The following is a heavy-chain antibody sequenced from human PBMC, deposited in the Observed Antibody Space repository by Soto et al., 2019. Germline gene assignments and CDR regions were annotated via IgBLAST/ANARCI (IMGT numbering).Heavy chain of an antibody. V-gene: IGHV4-59*08. CDR3: ARRRLWGYYYYMDV. D-gene: IGHD3-16*01. J-gene: IGHJ6*03. Sequence: SETLSLTCTVSGGSISSYYWSWIRQPPGKGLEWIGYIYYSGSTNYNPSLKSRVTISVDTSKNQFSLKLSSVTAADTAVYYCARRRLWGYYYYMDVWGKGTTVTVSS. CDR2: IYYSGST. CDR1: GGSISSYY.